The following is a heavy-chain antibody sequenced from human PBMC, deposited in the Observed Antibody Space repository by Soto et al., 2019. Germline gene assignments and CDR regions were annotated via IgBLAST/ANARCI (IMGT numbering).Heavy chain of an antibody. CDR1: GFTFSSYG. CDR2: ISYDGSNK. CDR3: AKGEQLWGIRFDY. V-gene: IGHV3-30*18. J-gene: IGHJ4*02. D-gene: IGHD5-18*01. Sequence: GGSLRLSCAASGFTFSSYGMHWVRQAPGKGLEWVAVISYDGSNKYYAGSVKGRFTISRDNSKNTLYLQMNSLRAEDTAVYYCAKGEQLWGIRFDYWGQGTLVTVSS.